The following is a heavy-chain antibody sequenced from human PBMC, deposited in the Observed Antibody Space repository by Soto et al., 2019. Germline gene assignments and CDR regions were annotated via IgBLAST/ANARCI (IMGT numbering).Heavy chain of an antibody. V-gene: IGHV1-18*01. CDR2: FSAYNVNT. Sequence: GASVKVSCKASGYTFTSYGISWVRQAPGQGLEWMGRFSAYNVNTNYAQKLQGRVTMTTDTSTSTAYMELRSLRSDDTAVYYCARVVGALGHWFDPWGQGTLVTVSS. CDR3: ARVVGALGHWFDP. CDR1: GYTFTSYG. D-gene: IGHD1-26*01. J-gene: IGHJ5*02.